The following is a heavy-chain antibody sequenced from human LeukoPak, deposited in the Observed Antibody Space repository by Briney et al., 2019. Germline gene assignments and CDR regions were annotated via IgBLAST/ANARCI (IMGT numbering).Heavy chain of an antibody. V-gene: IGHV3-74*01. CDR1: GFTFSSYW. D-gene: IGHD4/OR15-4a*01. J-gene: IGHJ4*02. CDR3: ARAMVPLFEN. CDR2: IKSDGSST. Sequence: GGSLRLSCAASGFTFSSYWMHWVRQAPGKGLVWVSRIKSDGSSTIYADSVKGRFTISRDNAKNTLYLQMNSLRADDTAVYYCARAMVPLFENWGQGTLVTVSS.